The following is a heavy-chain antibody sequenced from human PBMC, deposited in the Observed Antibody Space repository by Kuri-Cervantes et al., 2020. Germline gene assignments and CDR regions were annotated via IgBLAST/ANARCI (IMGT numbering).Heavy chain of an antibody. Sequence: ASVKVSCKASGFTFTGYYIHWVRQAPGHGLEWMGWINPNIGDTKYAQKFQGRVTMSRDTSTSTVYMELSRLTSDDTAVYYCARDWLEHSYDSTVYYWGQGTLVTVSS. CDR3: ARDWLEHSYDSTVYY. D-gene: IGHD3-22*01. J-gene: IGHJ4*02. V-gene: IGHV1-2*02. CDR1: GFTFTGYY. CDR2: INPNIGDT.